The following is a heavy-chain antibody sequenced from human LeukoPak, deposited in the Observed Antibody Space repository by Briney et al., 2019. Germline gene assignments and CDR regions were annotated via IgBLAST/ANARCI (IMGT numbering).Heavy chain of an antibody. CDR1: GYTFTGYY. V-gene: IGHV1-2*02. CDR2: INPNNGGT. CDR3: ARGRGTTSSNFDY. Sequence: ASVKVSCKASGYTFTGYYMHWVRQAPGQGLEWMGWINPNNGGTNYVQKFQGRVTMTRDTSTSTAYMELSRLTSDDTAVYYCARGRGTTSSNFDYWGQGTLVTVSS. D-gene: IGHD2-2*01. J-gene: IGHJ4*02.